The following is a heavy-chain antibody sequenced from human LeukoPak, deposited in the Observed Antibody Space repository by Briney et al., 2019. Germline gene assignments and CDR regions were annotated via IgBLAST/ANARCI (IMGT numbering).Heavy chain of an antibody. CDR1: GGSISSGDYY. J-gene: IGHJ4*02. CDR2: IYYSGST. D-gene: IGHD3-22*01. CDR3: ARLRYYDSTEGDFDY. Sequence: SETLSLTCSVSGGSISSGDYYWSWIRQPPGKGLEWIGYIYYSGSTYYNPSLKSRVIISVDTSKNQFSLKLSSVTAADTAVYYCARLRYYDSTEGDFDYWGQGTLVTVSS. V-gene: IGHV4-30-4*01.